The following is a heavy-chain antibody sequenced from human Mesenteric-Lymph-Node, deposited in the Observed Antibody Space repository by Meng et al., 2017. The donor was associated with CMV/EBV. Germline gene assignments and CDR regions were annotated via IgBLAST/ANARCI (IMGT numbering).Heavy chain of an antibody. CDR3: ARHQRWLKSEGGFNY. J-gene: IGHJ4*02. D-gene: IGHD4-23*01. Sequence: QVQLQRGGAGLLKPSGTLYLTCAVYGGSFSGYYWSWIRQPPGKGLEWIGEINHSGSTNYNPSLKSRVTISVDTSKNQFSLKLSSVTAADTAVYYCARHQRWLKSEGGFNYWGQGTLVTVSS. CDR2: INHSGST. CDR1: GGSFSGYY. V-gene: IGHV4-34*01.